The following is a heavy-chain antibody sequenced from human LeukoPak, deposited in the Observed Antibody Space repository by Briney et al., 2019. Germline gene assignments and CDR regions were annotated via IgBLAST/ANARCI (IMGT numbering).Heavy chain of an antibody. J-gene: IGHJ2*01. V-gene: IGHV3-23*01. CDR1: GFTFSSYA. CDR3: AKSLTTVTTGGWYFDL. D-gene: IGHD4-17*01. CDR2: ISGSGGST. Sequence: GGSLGLSCAASGFTFSSYAMSWVRQAPGKGLEWVSAISGSGGSTYYADSVKGRFTISRDNSKNTLYLQMNSLRAEDTAVYYCAKSLTTVTTGGWYFDLWSRGTLVTVSS.